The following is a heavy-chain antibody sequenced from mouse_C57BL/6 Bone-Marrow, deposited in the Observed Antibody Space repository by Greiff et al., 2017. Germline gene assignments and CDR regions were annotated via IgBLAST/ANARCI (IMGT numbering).Heavy chain of an antibody. D-gene: IGHD1-1*01. CDR3: AKFITTVVNAMDY. Sequence: LQQPGAELVKPGASVKLSCKASGYTFTSYWMHWVKQRPGQGLEWIGMIHPNSGSTNYNEKFKSKATLTVDKSSSTAYMQLSSLTSEDSAVYYCAKFITTVVNAMDYWGQGTSVTVSS. CDR1: GYTFTSYW. J-gene: IGHJ4*01. CDR2: IHPNSGST. V-gene: IGHV1-64*01.